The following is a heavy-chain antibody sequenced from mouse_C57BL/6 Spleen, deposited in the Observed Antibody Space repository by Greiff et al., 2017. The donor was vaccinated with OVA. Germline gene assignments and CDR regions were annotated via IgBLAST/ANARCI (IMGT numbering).Heavy chain of an antibody. Sequence: QVQLQQPGAELVRPGSSVKLSCKASGYTFTSYWMHWVKQRPIQGLEWIGNIDPSDSETHYNQKFKDKATLTVDKSSSTAYMQLSSLTSEDSAVYYCARLGGYDEVFDYWGQGTTLTVSS. D-gene: IGHD2-2*01. CDR1: GYTFTSYW. CDR2: IDPSDSET. J-gene: IGHJ2*01. V-gene: IGHV1-52*01. CDR3: ARLGGYDEVFDY.